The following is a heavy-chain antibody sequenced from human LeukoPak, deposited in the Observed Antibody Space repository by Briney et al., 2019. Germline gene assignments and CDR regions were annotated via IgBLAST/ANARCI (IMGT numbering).Heavy chain of an antibody. J-gene: IGHJ4*02. CDR3: ARDSPGWGGFDF. Sequence: PGGSLRLSCAASGFTFSSYNMNWVRQAPGKGREGVSWLQSSCRSLFYGDSVKGRFTVSRDDAKNSLYLQLNSLRAEDTAVYYCARDSPGWGGFDFWGKGTLVTVSS. CDR1: GFTFSSYN. CDR2: LQSSCRSL. V-gene: IGHV3-48*01. D-gene: IGHD3-10*01.